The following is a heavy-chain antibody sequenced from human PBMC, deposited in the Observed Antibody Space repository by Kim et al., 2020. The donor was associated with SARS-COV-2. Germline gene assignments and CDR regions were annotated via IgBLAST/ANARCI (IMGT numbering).Heavy chain of an antibody. Sequence: SLRLSRAASGFTFDDYAMHWVRQAPGKGLEWVSGISWNSGSIGYADSVKGRFTISRDNAKNSLYLQMNSLRAEDTALYYCAKEGSSSWYYFDYWGQG. J-gene: IGHJ4*02. CDR1: GFTFDDYA. CDR2: ISWNSGSI. V-gene: IGHV3-9*01. D-gene: IGHD6-13*01. CDR3: AKEGSSSWYYFDY.